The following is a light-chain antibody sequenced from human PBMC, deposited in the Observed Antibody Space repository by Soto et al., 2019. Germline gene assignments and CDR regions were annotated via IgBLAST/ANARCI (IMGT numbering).Light chain of an antibody. CDR3: CSYAGSSTLV. Sequence: QSVLTQPASVSGSPGQSITISCTGTSSDVGSYNLVSWYQQHPGKAPKLMIYEGSKRPSGVSNRFSGSKSGYTDSLTISGLQAEDEADYYCCSYAGSSTLVVGTGTKLTVL. CDR1: SSDVGSYNL. V-gene: IGLV2-23*01. CDR2: EGS. J-gene: IGLJ1*01.